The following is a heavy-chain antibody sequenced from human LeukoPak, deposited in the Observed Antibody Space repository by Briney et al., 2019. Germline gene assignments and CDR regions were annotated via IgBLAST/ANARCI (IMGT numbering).Heavy chain of an antibody. CDR1: GGSISGYY. V-gene: IGHV4-59*08. CDR2: IYYSGST. CDR3: ARHSYDSSGYYTDY. J-gene: IGHJ4*02. Sequence: QSSETLSLTCTVSGGSISGYYWSWIRQPPGKGLEWIGYIYYSGSTNYNPSLKSRVTISLDTSKNQFSLKLSSVTAADTAVYYCARHSYDSSGYYTDYWGQGTLVTVSS. D-gene: IGHD3-22*01.